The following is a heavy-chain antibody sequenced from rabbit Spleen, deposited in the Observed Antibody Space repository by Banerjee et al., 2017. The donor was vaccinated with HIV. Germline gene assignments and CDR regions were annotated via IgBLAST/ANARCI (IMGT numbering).Heavy chain of an antibody. CDR2: IEVGSSDFT. CDR1: GVSFSFSSY. Sequence: EESGGGLVQPGASLTLTCTASGVSFSFSSYMCWVRQAPGKGLEWIACIEVGSSDFTYYASWAKGRITISKTSSTTVTLQMTSLTAADTATYICARDLVTVIGWNFNLWGQGTLVTVS. J-gene: IGHJ4*01. V-gene: IGHV1S40*01. D-gene: IGHD5-1*01. CDR3: ARDLVTVIGWNFNL.